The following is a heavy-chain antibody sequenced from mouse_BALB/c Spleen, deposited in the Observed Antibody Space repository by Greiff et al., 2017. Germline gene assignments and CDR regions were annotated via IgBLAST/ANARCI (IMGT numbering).Heavy chain of an antibody. V-gene: IGHV14-3*02. J-gene: IGHJ3*01. CDR2: IDPANGNT. CDR3: ARSNWDEGY. CDR1: GFNIKDTY. D-gene: IGHD4-1*01. Sequence: EVKLVESGAELVKPGASVKLSCIASGFNIKDTYMHWVKQRPEQGLEWIGRIDPANGNTKYDPKFQGKATITADTSSNTAYLQLSSLTSEDTAVYYCARSNWDEGYWGQGTLVTVSA.